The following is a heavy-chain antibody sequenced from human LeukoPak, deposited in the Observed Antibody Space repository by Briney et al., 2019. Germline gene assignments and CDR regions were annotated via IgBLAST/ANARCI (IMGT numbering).Heavy chain of an antibody. CDR2: INHSGST. Sequence: SETLSLTCAVYVGSFSGYYWSWIRQPPGKGLEWIEEINHSGSTNYNPSLKSRGTISVDTSRNQFSLKLSSVPAAATAVYYCARGRRGISRGCCSGGSCRNWFDPWGQGTLVTVSS. D-gene: IGHD2-15*01. CDR3: ARGRRGISRGCCSGGSCRNWFDP. CDR1: VGSFSGYY. J-gene: IGHJ5*02. V-gene: IGHV4-34*01.